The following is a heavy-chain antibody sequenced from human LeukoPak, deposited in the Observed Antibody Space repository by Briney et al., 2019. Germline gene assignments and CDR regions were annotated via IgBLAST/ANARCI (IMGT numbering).Heavy chain of an antibody. V-gene: IGHV4-31*03. CDR2: IYYSGST. CDR3: ARTTVVPPYYYYGMDV. CDR1: GGSISSGGYY. D-gene: IGHD4-23*01. J-gene: IGHJ6*02. Sequence: SETLSLTCTVSGGSISSGGYYWSWIRQHPGKGLEWIGYIYYSGSTYYNPSLKSRVTISVDTSKNQFSLKLSSVTAADTAVYYCARTTVVPPYYYYGMDVWGQGTTVTVSS.